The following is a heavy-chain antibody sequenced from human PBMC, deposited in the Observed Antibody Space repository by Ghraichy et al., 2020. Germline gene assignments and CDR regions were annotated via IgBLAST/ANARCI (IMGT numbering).Heavy chain of an antibody. Sequence: ASVKVSCKASGYTFSKYGITWLRQAPGQTLEWMGWINVNNGNANYAQKLQGRVTMTTDTFTNTAYMELRGLTSDDTAVYYCARRHSASDSDYWGQGTLVTVSS. CDR3: ARRHSASDSDY. CDR2: INVNNGNA. CDR1: GYTFSKYG. D-gene: IGHD2-2*01. V-gene: IGHV1-18*01. J-gene: IGHJ4*02.